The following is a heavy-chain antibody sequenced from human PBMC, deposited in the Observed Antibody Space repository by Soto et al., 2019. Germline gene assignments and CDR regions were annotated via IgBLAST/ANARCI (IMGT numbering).Heavy chain of an antibody. D-gene: IGHD3-10*01. CDR1: GFTFSSYS. CDR3: ARGINSPYITMVRGVIPPSDAFDI. J-gene: IGHJ3*02. V-gene: IGHV3-21*01. Sequence: EVQLVESGGGLVKPGGSLRLSCAASGFTFSSYSMNWVSLAPGKGLEWVSSISSSSSYIYYADSVKGRFTISRDNAKNSLYRQMNSLRAEDTAVYYCARGINSPYITMVRGVIPPSDAFDIWGQGTMVTVSS. CDR2: ISSSSSYI.